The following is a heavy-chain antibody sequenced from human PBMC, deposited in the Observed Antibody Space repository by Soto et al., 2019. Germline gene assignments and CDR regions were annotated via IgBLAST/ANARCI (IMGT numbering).Heavy chain of an antibody. CDR2: INPSGGST. J-gene: IGHJ6*02. CDR3: GRESVAIVATTWASCGMDV. CDR1: GYTFTSYY. Sequence: QVQLVQSGAEVKKPGASVKVSCKASGYTFTSYYMHWVRQAPGQGLEWMGIINPSGGSTSHAQKFHGRVTMTRDTSTSTVYMELSSLRSEVTAVYYCGRESVAIVATTWASCGMDVWGQGTTVTVSS. D-gene: IGHD5-12*01. V-gene: IGHV1-46*01.